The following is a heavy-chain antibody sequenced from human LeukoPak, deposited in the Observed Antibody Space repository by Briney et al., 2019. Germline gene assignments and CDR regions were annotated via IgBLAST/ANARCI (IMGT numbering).Heavy chain of an antibody. D-gene: IGHD3-10*01. CDR3: ARIRVNAFDI. CDR1: NSSIISYY. V-gene: IGHV4-59*01. CDR2: IYYSGTT. Sequence: PSETLSLTCTVSNSSIISYYWSWISQPPGKGLEWIGYIYYSGTTNYNPSLKSRVTMSVDTSKNQFSLKLSSVTAADTAVYYCARIRVNAFDIWGQGTMVTVSS. J-gene: IGHJ3*02.